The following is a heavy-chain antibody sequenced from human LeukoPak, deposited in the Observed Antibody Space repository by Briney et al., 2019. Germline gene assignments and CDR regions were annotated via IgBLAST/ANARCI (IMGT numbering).Heavy chain of an antibody. CDR1: GGSISSYY. CDR2: IYYSGST. V-gene: IGHV4-59*08. CDR3: ARHVEWPGNWFDP. J-gene: IGHJ5*02. D-gene: IGHD1-26*01. Sequence: PSETLSLTCTVSGGSISSYYWSWIRQPPGKGLEWIGYIYYSGSTNYNPSLKSRVTISVDTSKNQFSLKLSSVTAADTAVYYCARHVEWPGNWFDPWGQGTLVTVSS.